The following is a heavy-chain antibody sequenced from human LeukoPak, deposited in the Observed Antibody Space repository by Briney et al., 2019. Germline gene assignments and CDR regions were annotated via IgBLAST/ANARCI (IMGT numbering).Heavy chain of an antibody. J-gene: IGHJ3*02. Sequence: GALRLSCAASGFTFSDYYMSWIRQAPGKGLEWVSYISSSGSTIYYADSVKGRFSISRYNPNNTLFLQMNSLRAEDTAVYYCAKEGGYSYGFGIGDDALDIWGQGTMVTVSS. CDR1: GFTFSDYY. V-gene: IGHV3-11*04. CDR3: AKEGGYSYGFGIGDDALDI. D-gene: IGHD5-18*01. CDR2: ISSSGSTI.